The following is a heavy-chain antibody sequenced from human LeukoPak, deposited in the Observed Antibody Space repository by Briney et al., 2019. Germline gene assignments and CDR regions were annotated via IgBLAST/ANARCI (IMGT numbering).Heavy chain of an antibody. CDR1: GFTFSSYA. Sequence: GGSLRLSCAASGFTFSSYAMSWVRQAPGKGLEWVSAIVSSGDSTYYADSVKGRFTISRDNSKNTLYLQMNSLRAEDTAVYYCAKAGYDSSGYYFDYWGQGTLVTVSS. D-gene: IGHD3-22*01. CDR2: IVSSGDST. CDR3: AKAGYDSSGYYFDY. V-gene: IGHV3-23*01. J-gene: IGHJ4*02.